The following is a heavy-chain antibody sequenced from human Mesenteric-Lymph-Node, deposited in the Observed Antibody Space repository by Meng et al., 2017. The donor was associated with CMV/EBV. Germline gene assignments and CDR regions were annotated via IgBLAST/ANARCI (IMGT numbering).Heavy chain of an antibody. D-gene: IGHD2-21*01. CDR1: GFTVRNNY. CDR3: ARDGYCGGDCYNYNWFDP. V-gene: IGHV3-53*05. Sequence: GESLKISCAASGFTVRNNYMSWVRQAPGKGLEWVSVIYSDGYTYYADSVKGRFTISRDNSKNTLYLQMNSLRAEDTAVYYCARDGYCGGDCYNYNWFDPWGQGTLVTVSS. J-gene: IGHJ5*02. CDR2: IYSDGYT.